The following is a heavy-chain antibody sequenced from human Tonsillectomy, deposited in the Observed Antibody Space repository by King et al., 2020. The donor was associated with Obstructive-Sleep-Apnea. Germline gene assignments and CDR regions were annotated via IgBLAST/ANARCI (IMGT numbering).Heavy chain of an antibody. D-gene: IGHD5-18*01. CDR2: IDYSGTT. J-gene: IGHJ6*02. CDR1: GGSISSYY. Sequence: VQLQESGPGLVKPSETLSLTCTASGGSISSYYWSWIRQPPGKGLEWIGYIDYSGTTNYNPSLKSRVTISVDTSKNQFSLKLSSVTAADTAVYYCAGIYTYGSAYHGLDVWGQGTTVTVSS. V-gene: IGHV4-59*01. CDR3: AGIYTYGSAYHGLDV.